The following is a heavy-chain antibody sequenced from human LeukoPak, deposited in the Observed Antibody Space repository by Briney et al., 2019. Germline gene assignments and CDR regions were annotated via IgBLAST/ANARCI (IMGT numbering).Heavy chain of an antibody. Sequence: GGSLRLSCAASGFTVSSSYMSWVRQSPGKGLEWVAVISHDGSNEFYADSMKGRFIISRDNSKNTVSLQMNTLRAEDTALYYCARDRVSGGGYSSYFDCWGQGALVTVSS. CDR3: ARDRVSGGGYSSYFDC. D-gene: IGHD5-18*01. V-gene: IGHV3-30-3*01. CDR1: GFTVSSSY. J-gene: IGHJ4*02. CDR2: ISHDGSNE.